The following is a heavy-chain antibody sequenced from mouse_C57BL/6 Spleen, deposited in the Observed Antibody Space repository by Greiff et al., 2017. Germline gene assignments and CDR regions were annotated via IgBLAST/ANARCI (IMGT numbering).Heavy chain of an antibody. D-gene: IGHD2-2*01. V-gene: IGHV1-55*01. J-gene: IGHJ2*01. CDR3: ARRGDGNDVPFAY. Sequence: QVQLQQPGAELVKPGASVKMSCKASGYTFTSYWITWVKQRPGQGLEWIGDIYPGSGSTNYNEKFKSKATLTVDTSSSTAYMQLSSLTSEDSAVYYCARRGDGNDVPFAYWGQGTPLTVSS. CDR2: IYPGSGST. CDR1: GYTFTSYW.